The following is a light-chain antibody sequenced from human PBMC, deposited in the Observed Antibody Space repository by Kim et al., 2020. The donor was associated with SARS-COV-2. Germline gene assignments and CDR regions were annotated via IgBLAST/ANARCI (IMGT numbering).Light chain of an antibody. CDR1: SGFNVGTYK. J-gene: IGLJ3*02. CDR3: MSWHSSGWM. CDR2: YKSDSDK. V-gene: IGLV5-45*03. Sequence: QPVLTQPSSLSASPGASASLTCTLRSGFNVGTYKIYWYQQKPGSPPQYLLRYKSDSDKQQGSGVPSRFSGSKDASANAGILLISGLQSEDEADYYCMSWHSSGWMFGGGTQLTVL.